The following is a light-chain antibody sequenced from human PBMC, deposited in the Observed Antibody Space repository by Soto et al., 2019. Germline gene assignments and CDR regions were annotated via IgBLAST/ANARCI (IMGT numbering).Light chain of an antibody. J-gene: IGKJ4*01. CDR1: QTITPTF. V-gene: IGKV3-20*01. Sequence: EIVLTQSPCTLSLSPGERATLSCRASQTITPTFLAWYQQKPGQAPRLLIYGASSRATDIPDRFSGSGSGTDFNLTISKLEPEDFAVYYCQQFGVSPTFGGGTKVDI. CDR3: QQFGVSPT. CDR2: GAS.